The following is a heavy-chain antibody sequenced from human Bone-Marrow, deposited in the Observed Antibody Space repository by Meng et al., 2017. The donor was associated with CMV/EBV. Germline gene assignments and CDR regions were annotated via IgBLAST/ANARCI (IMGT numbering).Heavy chain of an antibody. J-gene: IGHJ3*02. D-gene: IGHD3-22*01. CDR1: GFTFNNAW. CDR2: IKSKADGGTT. V-gene: IGHV3-15*01. Sequence: GESLKISCVASGFTFNNAWMSWVRQAPGKGLEWVGRIKSKADGGTTQFAAPVKGRFTISRDGSTNTLYLQMNSLKTEDTAVYYCTTDYDYDSSGYYPDAFDIWGQGPMVTVSS. CDR3: TTDYDYDSSGYYPDAFDI.